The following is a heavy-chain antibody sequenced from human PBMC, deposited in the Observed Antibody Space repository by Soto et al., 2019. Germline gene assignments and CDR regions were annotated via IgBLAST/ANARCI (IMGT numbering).Heavy chain of an antibody. CDR3: AKEGHTSGRCGCFNI. J-gene: IGHJ3*02. Sequence: VGSRRLSCSASGFTFSSYGMHWVRQAPGKRLEWLSVISVDGRNDLHAGAVKGRFTISRDISKNMVYLQMNDLRPDDTAMYFCAKEGHTSGRCGCFNIWGQGTMVTVSS. D-gene: IGHD6-19*01. CDR2: ISVDGRND. V-gene: IGHV3-30*19. CDR1: GFTFSSYG.